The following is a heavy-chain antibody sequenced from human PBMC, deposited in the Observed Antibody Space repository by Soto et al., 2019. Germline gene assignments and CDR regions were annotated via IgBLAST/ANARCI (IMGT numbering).Heavy chain of an antibody. J-gene: IGHJ6*02. CDR1: GYTFTSYG. Sequence: QVQLVQSGAEVKKPGASVKVSCKASGYTFTSYGISWVRQAPGQGLEWMGWISAYNGNTNYAQKLKGTVTMTTDTATSTAYRELRRLRSDNTAVYYCASAYCGGDCYRHYYYGMDVWGQGTTVTVAS. D-gene: IGHD2-21*02. V-gene: IGHV1-18*01. CDR3: ASAYCGGDCYRHYYYGMDV. CDR2: ISAYNGNT.